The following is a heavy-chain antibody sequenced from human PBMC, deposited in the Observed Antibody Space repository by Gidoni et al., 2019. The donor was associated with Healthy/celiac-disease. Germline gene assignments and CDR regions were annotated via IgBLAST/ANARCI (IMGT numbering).Heavy chain of an antibody. V-gene: IGHV4-34*01. Sequence: QVQLQQWGAGLLKPSETLSLTCAVYGGSFSGYYWSWIRQPPGKGLEWIGEINHSGSTNYNPSLKSRVTISVDTSKNQFSLKLSSVTAADTAVYYCARDWWLVHAFDIWGQGTMVTVSS. CDR1: GGSFSGYY. CDR3: ARDWWLVHAFDI. J-gene: IGHJ3*02. D-gene: IGHD6-19*01. CDR2: INHSGST.